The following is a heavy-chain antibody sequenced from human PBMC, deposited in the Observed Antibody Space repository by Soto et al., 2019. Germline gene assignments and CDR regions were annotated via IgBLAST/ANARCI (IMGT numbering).Heavy chain of an antibody. CDR2: VYHTGST. CDR3: ATLPPRIVVVVLPIPS. D-gene: IGHD2-15*01. Sequence: QVQLQQSGPRLARPSGTLSLTCVVSGGSISSTNWWTWVRQTPGKGLEWIGEVYHTGSTKYNPSLTNQVTIALDKSNNHFSLNLKSVTAADTAVYYCATLPPRIVVVVLPIPSWGQGTLVTVSS. CDR1: GGSISSTNW. J-gene: IGHJ4*02. V-gene: IGHV4-4*02.